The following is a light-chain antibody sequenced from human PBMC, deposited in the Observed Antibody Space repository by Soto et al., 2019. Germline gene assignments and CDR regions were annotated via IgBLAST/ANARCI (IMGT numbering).Light chain of an antibody. Sequence: DIQMTQSPSSLSASVGDRVTITCQASQDISNYLNWYQQKPGKAPELLIYDASNLETGVPSRFSGSGSGTDFTFTISSLQPEDIATYYCQQYDNLPTWTFGQGTKVDIK. CDR1: QDISNY. CDR2: DAS. V-gene: IGKV1-33*01. J-gene: IGKJ1*01. CDR3: QQYDNLPTWT.